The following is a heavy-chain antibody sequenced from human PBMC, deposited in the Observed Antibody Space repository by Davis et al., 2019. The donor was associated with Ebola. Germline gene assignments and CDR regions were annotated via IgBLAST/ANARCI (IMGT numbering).Heavy chain of an antibody. V-gene: IGHV3-7*01. J-gene: IGHJ4*02. D-gene: IGHD4-23*01. CDR1: GFTFSSYW. CDR2: IKQDGSER. CDR3: ARGGGYGGNFDY. Sequence: GESLKISCAASGFTFSSYWMSWVRQAPGKGLEWVANIKQDGSERYYVDSVKGRFTISRSHAKNSLFLHMNSLRVGDTAVYYCARGGGYGGNFDYWGQGTLVSVSP.